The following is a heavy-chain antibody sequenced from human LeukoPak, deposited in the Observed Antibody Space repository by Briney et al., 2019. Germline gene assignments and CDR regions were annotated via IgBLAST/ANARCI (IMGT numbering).Heavy chain of an antibody. Sequence: PGGSLRLSCAASGFTFSSYAMSWVRQAPGKGLEWVSAISGSGGSTYYADSVKGRFTISRDNSRNTLYLQMNSLRAEDTAVYYCAKDDDFTPYYMDVWGKGTTVTVSS. D-gene: IGHD3-3*01. J-gene: IGHJ6*03. V-gene: IGHV3-23*01. CDR1: GFTFSSYA. CDR3: AKDDDFTPYYMDV. CDR2: ISGSGGST.